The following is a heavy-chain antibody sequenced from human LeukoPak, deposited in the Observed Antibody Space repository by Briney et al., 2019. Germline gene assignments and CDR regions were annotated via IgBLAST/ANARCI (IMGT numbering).Heavy chain of an antibody. J-gene: IGHJ4*02. CDR1: GYTFTGYY. CDR2: INPNSGGT. CDR3: ARRGSSGYYSFDY. Sequence: ASVKVSCKASGYTFTGYYMHWVRQAPGQGREWMGWINPNSGGTNYAQKFQGRVTMTRDTSISTAYMELSRLRSDDTAVYYCARRGSSGYYSFDYWGQGTLVTVSS. D-gene: IGHD3-22*01. V-gene: IGHV1-2*02.